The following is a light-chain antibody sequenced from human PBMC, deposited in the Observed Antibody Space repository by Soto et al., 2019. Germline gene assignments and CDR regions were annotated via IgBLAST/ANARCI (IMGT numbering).Light chain of an antibody. CDR2: SNY. J-gene: IGLJ3*02. CDR1: SSNIGSNS. Sequence: QSVLTQPPSASGTPGQKVTISCSGSSSNIGSNSVNWYQHLPGTAPKLLIYSNYERPSGVPDRFSGSKSGTSASLAISGLQSEDEADYYCAAWDATLTGWVFGGGTQLTVL. CDR3: AAWDATLTGWV. V-gene: IGLV1-44*01.